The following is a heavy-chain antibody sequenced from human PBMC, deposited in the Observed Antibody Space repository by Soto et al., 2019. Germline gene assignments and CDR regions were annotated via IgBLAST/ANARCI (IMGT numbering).Heavy chain of an antibody. D-gene: IGHD5-12*01. J-gene: IGHJ6*02. Sequence: GASVKVSCTASGGTFSSYAISWVRQAPGQGLEWMGGIIPIFGTANYAQKFQGRVTITADESTSTAYMELSSLRSEDTAVYYCASPIDVGGYDYYYYGMDVWGQGTTVTVSS. V-gene: IGHV1-69*13. CDR1: GGTFSSYA. CDR2: IIPIFGTA. CDR3: ASPIDVGGYDYYYYGMDV.